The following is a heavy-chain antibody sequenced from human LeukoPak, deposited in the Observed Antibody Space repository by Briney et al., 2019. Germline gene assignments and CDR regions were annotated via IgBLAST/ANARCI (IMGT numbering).Heavy chain of an antibody. CDR3: ARQDGYDFWSGYPFDY. Sequence: GASLKISSKGFGYGFTSYWIGWARPMPGKGLEWMGIIYPGDSDTRYSPSFQGQVTISADKSISTAYLQWSSLKASDTAMYYCARQDGYDFWSGYPFDYWGQGTLVTVSS. CDR2: IYPGDSDT. J-gene: IGHJ4*02. V-gene: IGHV5-51*01. CDR1: GYGFTSYW. D-gene: IGHD3-3*01.